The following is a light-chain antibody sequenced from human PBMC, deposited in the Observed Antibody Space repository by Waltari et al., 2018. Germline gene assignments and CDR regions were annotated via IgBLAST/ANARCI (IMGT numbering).Light chain of an antibody. V-gene: IGLV1-40*01. CDR2: GDN. CDR3: QSFDSSLSGSI. Sequence: QSVLTQPPSLSGAPGQRVTISCTGSSSNIGTGYAVHWYQQFPGTAPKLLIYGDNSRPSGVPDRFSGSKSGTSASLAITGLQAEDEAVYYCQSFDSSLSGSIFGGGTKLTVL. J-gene: IGLJ2*01. CDR1: SSNIGTGYA.